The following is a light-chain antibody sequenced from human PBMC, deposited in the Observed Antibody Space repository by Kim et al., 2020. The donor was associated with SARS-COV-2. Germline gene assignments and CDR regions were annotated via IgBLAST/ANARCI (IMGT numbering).Light chain of an antibody. CDR3: TSYTSSNDWV. CDR1: SSDVGGYNY. Sequence: HSITISCTGTSSDVGGYNYVSWYQQHPGNAPKLMIYGVSKRPSGISNRFSGSKSGNTASLTISGLQAEDEADYYCTSYTSSNDWVFGGGTQLTVL. V-gene: IGLV2-14*04. CDR2: GVS. J-gene: IGLJ3*02.